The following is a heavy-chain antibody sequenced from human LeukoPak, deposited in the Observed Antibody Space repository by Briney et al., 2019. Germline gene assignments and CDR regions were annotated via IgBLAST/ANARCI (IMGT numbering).Heavy chain of an antibody. Sequence: PGGSLRISGAASGFTFSSYAMSWVRQAPRKGLEWVSAISGSGGSTYYAHSVKGRFTISRDNSKNTLYLQMNSLRAEDTAVYYCAKDLTDYGDYLNLFDPWGQGTLVTVSS. CDR3: AKDLTDYGDYLNLFDP. CDR2: ISGSGGST. D-gene: IGHD4-17*01. J-gene: IGHJ5*02. CDR1: GFTFSSYA. V-gene: IGHV3-23*01.